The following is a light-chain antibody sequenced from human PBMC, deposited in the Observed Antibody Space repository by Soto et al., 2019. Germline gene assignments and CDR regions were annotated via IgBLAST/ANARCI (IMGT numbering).Light chain of an antibody. J-gene: IGKJ1*01. CDR2: DAS. Sequence: EIVMTQSPATLSVSPGERATLSCRASQSVSSNYVAWYQQKPGQAPRLLIYDASTRATGIPNRYSGSGSGTEFTLTISSLQSEDFAVYYCQQYNNWPQTFGQGTKVDIK. CDR1: QSVSSN. CDR3: QQYNNWPQT. V-gene: IGKV3D-15*01.